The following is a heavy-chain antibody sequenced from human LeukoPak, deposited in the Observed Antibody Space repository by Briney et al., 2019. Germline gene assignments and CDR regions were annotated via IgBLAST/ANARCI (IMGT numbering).Heavy chain of an antibody. CDR1: GFTFSSYS. Sequence: GGSLRLSCAASGFTFSSYSMNWVRQAPGKGLEWVSSISSSSSYIYYADSVKGRFTISRDNAKNSLYLQMNSLRAEDTAVYYCARGVRQWLLTYYFDYWGQGTLVTVSS. CDR2: ISSSSSYI. J-gene: IGHJ4*02. V-gene: IGHV3-21*01. D-gene: IGHD6-19*01. CDR3: ARGVRQWLLTYYFDY.